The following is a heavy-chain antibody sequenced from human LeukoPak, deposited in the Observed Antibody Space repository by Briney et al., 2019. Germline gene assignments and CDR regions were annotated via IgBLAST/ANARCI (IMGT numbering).Heavy chain of an antibody. J-gene: IGHJ4*02. Sequence: ETLSLTCTVSGGSISSSSYYWGWIRQPPGKGLEWVSAISGSGGSTYYADSVKGRFTISRDNSKNTLYLQMNSLRAEDTAVYYCAKSTLNMLRGVIDYWGQGTLVTVSS. D-gene: IGHD3-10*01. V-gene: IGHV3-23*01. CDR2: ISGSGGST. CDR1: GGSISSSSYY. CDR3: AKSTLNMLRGVIDY.